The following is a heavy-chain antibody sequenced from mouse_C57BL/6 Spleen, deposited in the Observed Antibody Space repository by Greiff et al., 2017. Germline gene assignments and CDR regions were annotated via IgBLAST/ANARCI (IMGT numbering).Heavy chain of an antibody. CDR1: GYSFTDYN. CDR3: ARSADSSGPAWFAY. D-gene: IGHD3-2*02. CDR2: INPNYGTT. J-gene: IGHJ3*01. V-gene: IGHV1-39*01. Sequence: LVESGPELVKPGASVKISCKASGYSFTDYNMNWVKQSNGKSLEWIGVINPNYGTTSYNQKFKGKATLPVDQSSSTAYMQLNSLTSEDSAVYYCARSADSSGPAWFAYGGQGTRVTVSA.